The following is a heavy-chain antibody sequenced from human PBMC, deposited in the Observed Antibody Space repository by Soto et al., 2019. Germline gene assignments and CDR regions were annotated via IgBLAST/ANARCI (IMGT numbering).Heavy chain of an antibody. Sequence: AWVSLRLSCAASGFTFSSYAMHWVRKAPGKGLEWVAVISYDGSNKYYADSVKGRFTISRDNSKNTLYLQMNSLRAEDTAVYYCARDDGITIFGVVHINPPSGYWGQGTLVTVSS. CDR1: GFTFSSYA. CDR3: ARDDGITIFGVVHINPPSGY. D-gene: IGHD3-3*01. V-gene: IGHV3-30-3*01. CDR2: ISYDGSNK. J-gene: IGHJ4*02.